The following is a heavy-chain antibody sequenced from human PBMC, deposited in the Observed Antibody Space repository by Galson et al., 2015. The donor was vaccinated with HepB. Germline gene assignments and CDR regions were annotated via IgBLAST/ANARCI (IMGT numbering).Heavy chain of an antibody. CDR2: IYSSGRT. V-gene: IGHV4-4*08. J-gene: IGHJ6*02. CDR3: ARVSPNNYYFHGMDV. CDR1: GGFISSYY. Sequence: SETLSRTCTVSGGFISSYYWTWIRQPPGKGLEWMGYIYSSGRTKYNPSLQSRLAMSLDTSQNHFSLQLSSVTAADTAVYFCARVSPNNYYFHGMDVWGQGTTLAVSS.